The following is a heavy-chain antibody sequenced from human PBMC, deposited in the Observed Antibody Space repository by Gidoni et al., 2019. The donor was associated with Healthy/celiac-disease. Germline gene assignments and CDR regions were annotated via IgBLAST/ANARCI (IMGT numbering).Heavy chain of an antibody. CDR1: AFTLRRYA. D-gene: IGHD6-6*01. J-gene: IGHJ6*03. CDR3: SRLGVVLAGRPAYYYYMNV. V-gene: IGHV3-30*01. Sequence: QVQLVESGGGVVQPGRSLRLSCAASAFTLRRYAMHWVRQAPGKGLVWVAVISYDGSNKYSAAPVKVRCTIPRDNSKYTLYLRMNSLGAGDTAVYYCSRLGVVLAGRPAYYYYMNVWGKGTTVTVSS. CDR2: ISYDGSNK.